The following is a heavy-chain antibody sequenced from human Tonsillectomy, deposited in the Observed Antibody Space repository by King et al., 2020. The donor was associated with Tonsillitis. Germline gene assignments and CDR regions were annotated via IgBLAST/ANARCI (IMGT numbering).Heavy chain of an antibody. V-gene: IGHV4-31*03. CDR3: ARSGSDYYDILTGYYEDARGFGWGDPGWFDP. CDR2: IYYSGST. Sequence: QLQESGPGLVKPSQTLSLTCTVSGGSISSGGYYWSWIRQHPGKGLEWIGYIYYSGSTYYNPSLKSRVTISVDTSKNQFSLKLSSVTAADTAVYYCARSGSDYYDILTGYYEDARGFGWGDPGWFDPWGQGTLVTVSS. J-gene: IGHJ5*02. CDR1: GGSISSGGYY. D-gene: IGHD3-9*01.